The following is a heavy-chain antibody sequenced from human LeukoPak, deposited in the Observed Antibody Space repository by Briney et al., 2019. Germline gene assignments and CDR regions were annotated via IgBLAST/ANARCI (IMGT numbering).Heavy chain of an antibody. CDR3: ARLSGKSYRAPLDY. Sequence: GGSLRLSCKVSGFTIYTNYMSRVRQAPGKGLEWISIIYTGGGTSYAASVRGRFTVSKDGSGDTVFLQLTDLTMEDTAVYYCARLSGKSYRAPLDYWGQGTLVTVS. D-gene: IGHD3-3*01. CDR2: IYTGGGT. V-gene: IGHV3-66*02. J-gene: IGHJ4*02. CDR1: GFTIYTNY.